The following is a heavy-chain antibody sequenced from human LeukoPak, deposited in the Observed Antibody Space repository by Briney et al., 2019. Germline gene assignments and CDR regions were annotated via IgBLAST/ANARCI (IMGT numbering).Heavy chain of an antibody. J-gene: IGHJ4*02. CDR3: ARRRAGTTGRYFDY. Sequence: PSETLSLTCAVSGYSISSGYYWGWIRQPPGKGLEWSGSIYHSGSTYYNPSLKSRVTISVDTSKNQFSLKLSSVTAADTAVYYCARRRAGTTGRYFDYWGQGTLVTVSS. CDR2: IYHSGST. D-gene: IGHD1-1*01. CDR1: GYSISSGYY. V-gene: IGHV4-38-2*01.